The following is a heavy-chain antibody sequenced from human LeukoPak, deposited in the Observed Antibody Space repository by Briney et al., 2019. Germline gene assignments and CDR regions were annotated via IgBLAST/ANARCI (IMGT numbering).Heavy chain of an antibody. CDR3: ARDYDFWSGYYTTYYYYGMDV. J-gene: IGHJ6*02. D-gene: IGHD3-3*01. Sequence: RASVKVSCKASGYTFTSYGISWVRQAPGQGLEWMGWISAYNGNTNYAQKLQGRVTMTIDTSTSTAYMELRGLRSDDTAVYYCARDYDFWSGYYTTYYYYGMDVWGQGTTVTVSS. V-gene: IGHV1-18*01. CDR1: GYTFTSYG. CDR2: ISAYNGNT.